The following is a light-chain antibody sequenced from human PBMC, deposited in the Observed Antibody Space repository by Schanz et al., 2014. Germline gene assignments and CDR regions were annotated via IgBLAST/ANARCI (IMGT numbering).Light chain of an antibody. Sequence: QSALTQPASLSGSPGQSITISCTGTSSDVGSYNLVSWYQQHPGKAPKLMISDVSDRPSGVSNRFSGSKSGNTASLTISGLQAEDEADYYCFSYAGSGLYVFGTGTKLTVL. V-gene: IGLV2-23*02. J-gene: IGLJ1*01. CDR1: SSDVGSYNL. CDR3: FSYAGSGLYV. CDR2: DVS.